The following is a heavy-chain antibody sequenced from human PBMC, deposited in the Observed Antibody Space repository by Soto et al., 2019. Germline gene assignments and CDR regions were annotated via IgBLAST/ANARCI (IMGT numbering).Heavy chain of an antibody. V-gene: IGHV3-30*18. D-gene: IGHD3-3*01. CDR1: GFTFSSYG. J-gene: IGHJ4*02. CDR2: ISYDGSNK. Sequence: QVQLVESGGGVVQPGRSLRLSCAASGFTFSSYGMHWVRQAPGKGLEWVAVISYDGSNKYYADPVKGRFTIPRDNSTNTLYLQMNSLRAEDTAVYYCAKDLYYDFWSGYPDYWGQGTLVTVSS. CDR3: AKDLYYDFWSGYPDY.